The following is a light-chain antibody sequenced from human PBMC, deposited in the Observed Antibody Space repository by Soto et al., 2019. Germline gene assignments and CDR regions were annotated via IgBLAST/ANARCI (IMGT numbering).Light chain of an antibody. CDR3: SSYTSSSTPYV. J-gene: IGLJ1*01. Sequence: SVLTQPPSPSGSPGPSVTISCPGNSSEFGAYNYVSWYQQHPGKAPKLMIYEVAKRPSGVSDRFSGSKSGNTASLTISGLQAEDEADYYCSSYTSSSTPYVFGTGTKVTVL. V-gene: IGLV2-14*01. CDR1: SSEFGAYNY. CDR2: EVA.